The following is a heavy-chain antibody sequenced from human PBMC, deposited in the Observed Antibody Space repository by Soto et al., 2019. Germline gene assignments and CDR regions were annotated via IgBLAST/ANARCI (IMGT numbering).Heavy chain of an antibody. CDR1: GYSFTSYW. J-gene: IGHJ5*02. CDR3: ARQRWELPKINWFDP. D-gene: IGHD1-26*01. V-gene: IGHV5-10-1*01. Sequence: GESRKISCKGSGYSFTSYWISWVRQMPGKGLEWMGRIDPSDSYTNYSPSFQGHVTISADKSISTAYLQWSSLKASDTAMYYCARQRWELPKINWFDPWGQGTLVT. CDR2: IDPSDSYT.